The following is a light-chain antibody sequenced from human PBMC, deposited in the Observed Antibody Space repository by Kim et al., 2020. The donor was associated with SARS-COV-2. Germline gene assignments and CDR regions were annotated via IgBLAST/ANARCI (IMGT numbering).Light chain of an antibody. CDR1: RIISCN. Sequence: SPAGRYPHSGVACRIISCNSAWYQHKPGPAPSLLIYGASTRAAVITARFGGSGSGTDFTLTISSLQSEDFVLYFCQQYNNWPYTFGQGTKLEI. J-gene: IGKJ2*01. V-gene: IGKV3-15*01. CDR3: QQYNNWPYT. CDR2: GAS.